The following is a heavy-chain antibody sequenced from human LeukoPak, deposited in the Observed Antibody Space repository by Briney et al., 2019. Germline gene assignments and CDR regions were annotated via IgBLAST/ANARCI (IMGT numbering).Heavy chain of an antibody. CDR3: AKFSRSGGSTSCPFDY. J-gene: IGHJ4*02. CDR2: ISGSGGST. Sequence: GGSLRLSCAASGFTFSSYAVSWVRQAPGKGLEWVSAISGSGGSTYYADSVKGRFTISRDNSKNTLYLQMNSLRAEDTAVYYCAKFSRSGGSTSCPFDYWGQGTLVTVSS. V-gene: IGHV3-23*01. D-gene: IGHD2-2*01. CDR1: GFTFSSYA.